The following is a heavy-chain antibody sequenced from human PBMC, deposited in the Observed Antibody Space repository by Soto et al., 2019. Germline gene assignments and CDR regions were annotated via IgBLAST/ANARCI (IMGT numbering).Heavy chain of an antibody. CDR3: ARGDYDYVWGSYRYFDY. Sequence: QVQLVESGGGVVQPGRSLRLSCAASGFTFSSYGMHWVRQAPGKGLEWVAVIWYDGSNKYYADSVKGRFTISRDNSKNTLYLQMNSLRAEDTAVYYCARGDYDYVWGSYRYFDYWGQGTLVTVSS. CDR1: GFTFSSYG. D-gene: IGHD3-16*02. CDR2: IWYDGSNK. J-gene: IGHJ4*02. V-gene: IGHV3-33*01.